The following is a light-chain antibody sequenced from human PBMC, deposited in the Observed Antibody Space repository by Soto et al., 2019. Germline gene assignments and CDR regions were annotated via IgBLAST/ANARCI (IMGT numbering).Light chain of an antibody. CDR2: DAS. V-gene: IGKV3-11*01. CDR1: PGVSSY. CDR3: QQGSNWPPST. J-gene: IGKJ2*01. Sequence: EIVLTQTPSPPPSSQGERTTLSCRASPGVSSYLAWYQHKHGKVPRLLINDASNMANGIPARFSGSWSGTAFTLTISSLELADFAVYYWQQGSNWPPSTFGQETKLEIK.